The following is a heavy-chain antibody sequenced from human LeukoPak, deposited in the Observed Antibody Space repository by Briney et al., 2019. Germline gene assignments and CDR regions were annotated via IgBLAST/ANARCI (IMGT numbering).Heavy chain of an antibody. Sequence: SQTLSLTCAISGDSVSSNSAAWNWIRQSPSRGLEWLGRTYYRSKWYNDYAVSVKSRITINPDTSKNQFSLQLNSVTPEDTAVYYCARESPTSSGYTGDNWFDPWGQGTLVTVSS. CDR3: ARESPTSSGYTGDNWFDP. J-gene: IGHJ5*02. CDR2: TYYRSKWYN. D-gene: IGHD5-12*01. V-gene: IGHV6-1*01. CDR1: GDSVSSNSAA.